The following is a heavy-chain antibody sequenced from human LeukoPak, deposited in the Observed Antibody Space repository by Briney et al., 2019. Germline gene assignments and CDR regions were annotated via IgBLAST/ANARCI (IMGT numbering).Heavy chain of an antibody. D-gene: IGHD3-16*01. CDR1: RFTFSSYS. V-gene: IGHV3-21*01. CDR3: LYGGYFQH. Sequence: GGSLRLSCAASRFTFSSYSMNWVRQAPGKGLEWVSSISSSSSYIYYADSVKGRFTISRDNAKNTLYLQMNSLRAEDTAVYFCLYGGYFQHWGQGTLVTVSS. CDR2: ISSSSSYI. J-gene: IGHJ1*01.